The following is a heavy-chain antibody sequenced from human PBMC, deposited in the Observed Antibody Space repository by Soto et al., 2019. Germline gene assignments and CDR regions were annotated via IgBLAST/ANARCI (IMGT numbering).Heavy chain of an antibody. CDR3: ARVKARANWDYYDSSGYPRYFDY. CDR2: IIPIYGKA. CDR1: GYTFTSYG. V-gene: IGHV1-69*13. D-gene: IGHD3-22*01. J-gene: IGHJ4*02. Sequence: GASVKVSCKASGYTFTSYGISWVRQAPGQGLEWMGWIIPIYGKANYAQKFQGRVTMTADESTSTAYMELGSLRSEDTAVYYCARVKARANWDYYDSSGYPRYFDYWGQGTLVTVSS.